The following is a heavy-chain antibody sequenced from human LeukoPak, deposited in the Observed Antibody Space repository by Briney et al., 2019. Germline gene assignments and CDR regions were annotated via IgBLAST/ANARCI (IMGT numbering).Heavy chain of an antibody. J-gene: IGHJ6*02. D-gene: IGHD2-2*01. Sequence: SETLSLTCTVSGGSISSDDHYWSWIRQPPGKGLEWIGEINHSGSTNYNPSLKSRVTISVDTSKNQFSLKLSSVTAADTAVYYCARVGIVVVPAAMYYYYGMDVWGQGTTVTVSS. V-gene: IGHV4-34*01. CDR2: INHSGST. CDR3: ARVGIVVVPAAMYYYYGMDV. CDR1: GGSISSDDHY.